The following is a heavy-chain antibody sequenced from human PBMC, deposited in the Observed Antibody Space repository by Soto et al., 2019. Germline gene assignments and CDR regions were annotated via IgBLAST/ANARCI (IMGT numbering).Heavy chain of an antibody. CDR1: GFTFSSYG. V-gene: IGHV3-33*01. D-gene: IGHD3-10*01. J-gene: IGHJ6*02. CDR2: ILNDGSNR. CDR3: ARDDEYSGNGMDV. Sequence: QVQLVESGGGVMKPGRSLRLSSAASGFTFSSYGMHWVRQAPGKGLEWVAVILNDGSNRYHADSVKDRFTISRDNSKNTLYLQMNSLRAEDTAVYYCARDDEYSGNGMDVWGQGTTVTVS.